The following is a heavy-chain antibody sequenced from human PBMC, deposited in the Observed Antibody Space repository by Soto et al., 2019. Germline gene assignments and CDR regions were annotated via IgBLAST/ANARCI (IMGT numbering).Heavy chain of an antibody. J-gene: IGHJ6*03. CDR1: GYTFTSYG. D-gene: IGHD3-3*01. CDR2: ISAYIGNT. V-gene: IGHV1-18*01. Sequence: ASVKVSCKASGYTFTSYGISWVRQAPGQGLEWMGWISAYIGNTNYAQKLQGRVTMTTDTSTSTAYMELRSLRSDDTAVYYCARVTIFDYYYYMDVWGKGTTVTVSS. CDR3: ARVTIFDYYYYMDV.